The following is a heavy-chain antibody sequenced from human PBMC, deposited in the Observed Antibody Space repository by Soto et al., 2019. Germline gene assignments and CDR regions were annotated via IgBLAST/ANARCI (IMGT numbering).Heavy chain of an antibody. CDR2: VYHSGST. V-gene: IGHV4-4*02. J-gene: IGHJ4*02. CDR3: AVPGAGDFDY. CDR1: GASISTNNW. Sequence: ETLSLTCAVSGASISTNNWWSWVRQPPGKGLEWMGEVYHSGSTNCNPSLKSRVTISIDKSKNQFSLRLTSMTAADTAVYYCAVPGAGDFDYWSQGTLVTVSS. D-gene: IGHD6-13*01.